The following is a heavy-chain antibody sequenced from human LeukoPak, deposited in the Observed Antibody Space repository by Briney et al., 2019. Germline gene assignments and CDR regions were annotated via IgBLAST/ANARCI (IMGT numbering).Heavy chain of an antibody. CDR3: ATSGAAAIVYYYGMDV. V-gene: IGHV1-69*13. D-gene: IGHD2-2*02. CDR2: IIPIFGTA. CDR1: GGTFSSYA. J-gene: IGHJ6*02. Sequence: GASVKVSCKASGGTFSSYAISWVRQAPGQGLEWMGGIIPIFGTANYAQKFQGRVTITADESTSTAYMELSSLRSEDTAVYYCATSGAAAIVYYYGMDVWGQGTTVTVSS.